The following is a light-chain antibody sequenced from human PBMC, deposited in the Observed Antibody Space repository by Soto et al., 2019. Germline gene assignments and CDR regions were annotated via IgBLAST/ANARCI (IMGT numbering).Light chain of an antibody. CDR1: SSNIGSNY. CDR3: AAWDDSLSAHYV. J-gene: IGLJ1*01. CDR2: SNN. V-gene: IGLV1-47*02. Sequence: QSVLTQPPSASGTPGQRVTISCSGSSSNIGSNYVYWYQQLPGTAPKLLIYSNNQRPSGVPDRFSGSKSGTSASLAISGLRSEDEADYYCAAWDDSLSAHYVFGPGTKVTVL.